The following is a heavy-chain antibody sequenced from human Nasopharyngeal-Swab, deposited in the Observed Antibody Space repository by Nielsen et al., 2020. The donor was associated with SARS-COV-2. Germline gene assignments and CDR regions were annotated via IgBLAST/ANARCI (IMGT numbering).Heavy chain of an antibody. CDR3: ARVYQYSRRVGY. V-gene: IGHV3-30*03. CDR2: ISFDGGHK. J-gene: IGHJ4*02. CDR1: GFTFSRYG. D-gene: IGHD6-6*01. Sequence: GESLKISCAASGFTFSRYGMHWVRQAPGKGLEWVAVISFDGGHKYFAESVKGRFTISRDNSKNTLYLQMNSLRSEDTAVYYCARVYQYSRRVGYWGQGTLVTVSS.